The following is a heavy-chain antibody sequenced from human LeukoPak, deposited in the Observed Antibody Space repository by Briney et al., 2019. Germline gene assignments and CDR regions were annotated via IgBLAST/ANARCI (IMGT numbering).Heavy chain of an antibody. CDR3: AKQVYSYGYWGTRWFDP. J-gene: IGHJ5*02. CDR1: GGTFSSYA. CDR2: IIPIFGTA. D-gene: IGHD5-18*01. Sequence: ASVKVSCKASGGTFSSYAISWVRQAPGQGLEWMGGIIPIFGTANYAQKFQGRVTITADESTSTAYMELSSLRSEDTAVYYCAKQVYSYGYWGTRWFDPWGQGTLVTVSS. V-gene: IGHV1-69*13.